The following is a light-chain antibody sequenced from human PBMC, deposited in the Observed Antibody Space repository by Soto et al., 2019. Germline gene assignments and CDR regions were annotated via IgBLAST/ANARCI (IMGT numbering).Light chain of an antibody. V-gene: IGKV3-11*01. Sequence: EIVLTQSPATLSVSPGERATLSCRASQSVSSYLAWYQQKPGQAPRLLIYDASNRATGIPARFSGSGSGTDVTLTISSLEPEDFAVYYCQQRSNWPPITFGQGTRLEMK. CDR1: QSVSSY. CDR2: DAS. J-gene: IGKJ5*01. CDR3: QQRSNWPPIT.